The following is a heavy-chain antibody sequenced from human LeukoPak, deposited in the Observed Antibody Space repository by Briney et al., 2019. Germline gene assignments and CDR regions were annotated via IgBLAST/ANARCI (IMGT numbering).Heavy chain of an antibody. CDR2: IYTSGST. Sequence: SETLSLTCTVSGGSISSYYWSRIRQPAGKGLDWIGRIYTSGSTNYNPSLKSRVTMSVDTSKNQFSLKLSSVTAADTAVYYCARETLYCSSTSCYMYYFDYWGQGTLVTVSS. CDR1: GGSISSYY. CDR3: ARETLYCSSTSCYMYYFDY. V-gene: IGHV4-4*07. J-gene: IGHJ4*02. D-gene: IGHD2-2*02.